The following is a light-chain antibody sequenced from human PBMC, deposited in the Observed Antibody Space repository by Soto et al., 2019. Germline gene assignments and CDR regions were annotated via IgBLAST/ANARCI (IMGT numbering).Light chain of an antibody. CDR3: QQCDSPPPVYT. CDR2: ETG. V-gene: IGKV3-20*01. J-gene: IGKJ2*01. CDR1: QTVRSSF. Sequence: EIVLTQSPGTLSLSPGEGATLSCRASQTVRSSFLAWYQQKPGQAPRLLIYETGRRATGIPDRFSGSGSGTDFTRTISRLEPEDFAVYYCQQCDSPPPVYTFGQGAKLEIK.